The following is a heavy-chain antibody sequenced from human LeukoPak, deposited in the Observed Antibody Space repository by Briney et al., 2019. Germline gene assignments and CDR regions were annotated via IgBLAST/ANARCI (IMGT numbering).Heavy chain of an antibody. D-gene: IGHD3-22*01. Sequence: GRSLRLSCAASGFTFSDHYMDWVRQAPGKGLEWVGRTRNKANSYTTEYAASVKGRFTISRDDSKNSLHLQMNSLKTEDTAVYYCARGSSGYYYWGQGTLVTVSS. CDR1: GFTFSDHY. V-gene: IGHV3-72*01. CDR3: ARGSSGYYY. J-gene: IGHJ4*02. CDR2: TRNKANSYTT.